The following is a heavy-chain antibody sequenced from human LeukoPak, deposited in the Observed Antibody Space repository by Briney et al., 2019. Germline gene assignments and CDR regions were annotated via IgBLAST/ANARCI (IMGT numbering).Heavy chain of an antibody. V-gene: IGHV1-46*01. D-gene: IGHD3-10*01. Sequence: GASVKVSCKASGYTFTIYYIHWVRQPPGQGLEWMGIINPSGGSTSYAQKVQVRVTMTRDTATSTVYMELSSLRSEDTAMYYCARAGIFDYWGQGTLVTVSS. CDR2: INPSGGST. CDR1: GYTFTIYY. J-gene: IGHJ4*02. CDR3: ARAGIFDY.